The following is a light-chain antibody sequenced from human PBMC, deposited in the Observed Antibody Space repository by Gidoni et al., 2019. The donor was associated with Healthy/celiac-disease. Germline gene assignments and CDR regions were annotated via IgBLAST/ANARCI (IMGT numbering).Light chain of an antibody. V-gene: IGKV1-27*01. J-gene: IGKJ1*01. CDR2: AAS. CDR1: QGISNY. Sequence: DIQMTQAPSSLSASVGDRVTITCRASQGISNYLAWYQQKPGKVPKLLIYAASTLQSGVPSRFSGSGSGTDFTLTISSLQPEDVATYYCQKYHRAPPWTFGQGTKVEIK. CDR3: QKYHRAPPWT.